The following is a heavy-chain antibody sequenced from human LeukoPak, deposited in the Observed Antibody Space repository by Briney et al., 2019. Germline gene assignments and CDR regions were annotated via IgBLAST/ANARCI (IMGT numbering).Heavy chain of an antibody. J-gene: IGHJ4*02. V-gene: IGHV3-11*04. Sequence: GGSLRLSCEVSGFALNDYWMSWVRQAPGKGLEWVPYIRRNGSPTHYADSVKGRFTISRDNDKNSVYLQMTSLRVEDTAVYYCVRDPEALDYWGQGTLVTVSS. CDR2: IRRNGSPT. CDR1: GFALNDYW. CDR3: VRDPEALDY.